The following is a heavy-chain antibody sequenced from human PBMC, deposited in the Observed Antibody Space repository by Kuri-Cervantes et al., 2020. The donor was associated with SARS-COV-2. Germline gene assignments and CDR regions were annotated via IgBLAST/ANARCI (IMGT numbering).Heavy chain of an antibody. Sequence: GGSLRLSCAASGFTFSGYWMHWVRQAPGKGLEWVAVISYDGSNKYYADSVKGRFTISRDNSKNTLYLQMNSLRAEDTAVYYCARDRRYSYGYGYNWFDPWGQGTLVTVSS. CDR2: ISYDGSNK. V-gene: IGHV3-30*01. CDR3: ARDRRYSYGYGYNWFDP. CDR1: GFTFSGYW. D-gene: IGHD5-18*01. J-gene: IGHJ5*02.